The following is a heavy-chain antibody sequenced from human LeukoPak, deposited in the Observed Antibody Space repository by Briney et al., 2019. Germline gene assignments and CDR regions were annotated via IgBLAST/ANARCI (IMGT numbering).Heavy chain of an antibody. CDR3: GSNPQFGSSSGLFDS. D-gene: IGHD3-3*01. CDR1: GVTFSSHA. V-gene: IGHV3-23*01. CDR2: ISGSGSNT. J-gene: IGHJ5*01. Sequence: GGSLRLSSAASGVTFSSHAMNWVRQTPGKGLEWGSGISGSGSNTDYADSVKGRLTISRDNSKNTLYLHIKRLRAQDTPLFYSGSNPQFGSSSGLFDSWGPGTPVSVSS.